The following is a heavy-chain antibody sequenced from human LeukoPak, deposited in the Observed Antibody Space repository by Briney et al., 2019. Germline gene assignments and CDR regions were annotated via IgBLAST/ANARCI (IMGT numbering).Heavy chain of an antibody. V-gene: IGHV3-30*18. D-gene: IGHD4-17*01. J-gene: IGHJ4*02. CDR3: AKLTYGDYPFDY. CDR1: GFTFSRYG. CDR2: ISYDGSSK. Sequence: PGRSLRLSCAASGFTFSRYGMHWVRQAPGKGLEWVAVISYDGSSKYFAASVKGRFTISRDNSKNTLYLQMNSLRAEDTAVFYCAKLTYGDYPFDYWGQGTLVTVSS.